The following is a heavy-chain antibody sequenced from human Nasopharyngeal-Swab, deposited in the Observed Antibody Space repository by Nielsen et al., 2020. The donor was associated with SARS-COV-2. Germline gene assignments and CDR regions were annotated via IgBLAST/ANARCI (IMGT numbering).Heavy chain of an antibody. D-gene: IGHD6-19*01. CDR3: ARIAVAGHNWFDP. Sequence: WIRQSPSRGLEWLGRTYYRSKWYNDYAVSVKGRITINPDTSKNQFSLQLNSVTPEDTAVYYCARIAVAGHNWFDPWGQGTLITVSS. J-gene: IGHJ5*02. CDR2: TYYRSKWYN. V-gene: IGHV6-1*01.